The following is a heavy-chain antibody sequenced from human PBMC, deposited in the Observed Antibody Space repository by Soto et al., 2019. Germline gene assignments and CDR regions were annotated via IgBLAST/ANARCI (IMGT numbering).Heavy chain of an antibody. J-gene: IGHJ6*02. V-gene: IGHV4-38-2*02. CDR2: IHHGGSS. D-gene: IGHD6-6*01. Sequence: SETLSLTCAVSGSSIGSSYYWGWIRQPPGRGLEWIGTIHHGGSSFYNPSLKSRVTMSVDTSKNQFSLKLSSVTAADTAVYYCARDGGSSSRDYYYGMDVWGQGTTVTVSS. CDR1: GSSIGSSYY. CDR3: ARDGGSSSRDYYYGMDV.